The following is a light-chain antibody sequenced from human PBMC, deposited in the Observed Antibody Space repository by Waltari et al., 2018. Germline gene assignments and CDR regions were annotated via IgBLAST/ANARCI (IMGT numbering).Light chain of an antibody. V-gene: IGKV2D-29*01. CDR3: MQSLYLPGT. CDR1: QSHLHTDGKTE. Sequence: IVMTQTPLSLSVTPGQPASISCNSSQSHLHTDGKTEQYWYLQKQGQHPQLLIYEVSKRFSGVPDRFSGSWSGTDFTLKSSRVEADDVGIYYCMQSLYLPGTFGQGTKLEI. J-gene: IGKJ2*01. CDR2: EVS.